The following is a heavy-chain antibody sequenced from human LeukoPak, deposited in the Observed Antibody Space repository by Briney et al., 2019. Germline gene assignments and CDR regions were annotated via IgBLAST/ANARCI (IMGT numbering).Heavy chain of an antibody. D-gene: IGHD5-24*01. J-gene: IGHJ4*02. CDR3: VRDRGGGYNQIDY. CDR1: GFTFSSYA. CDR2: ISKEGSEE. Sequence: GGSLRLSCAASGFTFSSYAMHWVRQTPAKGLECVAVISKEGSEEHYAALGKGRFTISRDNSKNTLYLQLNSLRTDDTAVYSCVRDRGGGYNQIDYWGQGTLVAVSS. V-gene: IGHV3-30*04.